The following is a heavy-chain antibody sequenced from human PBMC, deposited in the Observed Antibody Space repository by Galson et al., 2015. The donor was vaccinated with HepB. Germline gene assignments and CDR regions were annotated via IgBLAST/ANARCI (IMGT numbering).Heavy chain of an antibody. CDR1: GFTFSSYW. CDR3: ARLMGYSSGWYRVDAFDI. D-gene: IGHD6-19*01. J-gene: IGHJ3*02. Sequence: SLRLSCAASGFTFSSYWMSWVRQAPGKGLEWVANIKQDGSEKYYVDSVKGRFTISRDNAKNSLYLQMNSLRAEDTAVYYCARLMGYSSGWYRVDAFDIWGQGTMVTVSS. CDR2: IKQDGSEK. V-gene: IGHV3-7*01.